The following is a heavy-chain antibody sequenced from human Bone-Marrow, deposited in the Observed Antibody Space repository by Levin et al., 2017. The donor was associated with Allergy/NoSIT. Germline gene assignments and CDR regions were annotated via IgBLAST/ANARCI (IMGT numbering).Heavy chain of an antibody. CDR1: GFTFSSYA. V-gene: IGHV3-23*01. CDR2: ISGSGGST. D-gene: IGHD3-16*01. J-gene: IGHJ4*02. CDR3: AKWTPTTYYDYIWGSSVGGGGYYFDY. Sequence: GSLRLSCAASGFTFSSYAMSWVRQAPGKGLEWVSAISGSGGSTYYADSVKGRFTISRDNSKNTLYLQMNSLRAEDTAVYYCAKWTPTTYYDYIWGSSVGGGGYYFDYWGQGTLVTVSS.